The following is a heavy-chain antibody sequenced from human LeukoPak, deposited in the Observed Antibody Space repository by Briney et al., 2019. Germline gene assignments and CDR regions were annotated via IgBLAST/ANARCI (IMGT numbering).Heavy chain of an antibody. CDR3: ARDILPGYIGEGLDY. V-gene: IGHV3-33*01. J-gene: IGHJ4*02. CDR1: GFTFSSYG. D-gene: IGHD3-9*01. CDR2: IWYDGSNK. Sequence: PGGSLRLSCAASGFTFSSYGMHWVRQAPGKGLEWVAVIWYDGSNKYYADSVKGRFTISRDNSKNTLYLQMNSLRAEDTAVYYCARDILPGYIGEGLDYWGQGTLVTVSS.